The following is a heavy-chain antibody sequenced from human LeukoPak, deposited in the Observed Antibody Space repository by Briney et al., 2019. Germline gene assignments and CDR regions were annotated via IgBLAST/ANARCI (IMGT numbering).Heavy chain of an antibody. CDR3: ALVEGQQLVINY. J-gene: IGHJ4*02. D-gene: IGHD6-13*01. CDR2: IYYSGST. V-gene: IGHV4-39*01. CDR1: GGSISSSSYY. Sequence: SETLSLTCTVSGGSISSSSYYWGWIRQPPRKGLEWIGSIYYSGSTYYNPSLKSRVTISVDTSKNQFSLKLSSVTAADTAVYYCALVEGQQLVINYWGQGTLVTVSS.